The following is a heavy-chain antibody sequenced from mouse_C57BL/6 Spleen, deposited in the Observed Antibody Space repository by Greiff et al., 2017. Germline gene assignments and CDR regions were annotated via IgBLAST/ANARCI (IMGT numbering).Heavy chain of an antibody. J-gene: IGHJ4*01. CDR2: IYPRSGNT. Sequence: QVQLQQSGAELARPGASVKLSCKASGYTFTSYGISWVKQRTGQGLEWIGEIYPRSGNTYYNEKFKGKATLTADKSSSTAYMELRSLTSEDSAVYYCARAGVYYCTYYYAMDYWGQGTSVTVSS. CDR1: GYTFTSYG. CDR3: ARAGVYYCTYYYAMDY. V-gene: IGHV1-81*01. D-gene: IGHD2-1*01.